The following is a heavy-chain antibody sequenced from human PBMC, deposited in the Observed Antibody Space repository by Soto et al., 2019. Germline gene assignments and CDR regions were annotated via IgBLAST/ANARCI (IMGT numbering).Heavy chain of an antibody. Sequence: GGSLRLSCAASGFSFSGYAMHWVRQSPGKGLEWVALISYVGSNKYYADSVKGRFTISRDNSKNTLYLQMNSLRAEDTAIYYCAKDGYYDVLTGRENWFDPWGQGTLVTVSS. CDR3: AKDGYYDVLTGRENWFDP. CDR2: ISYVGSNK. V-gene: IGHV3-30*18. CDR1: GFSFSGYA. J-gene: IGHJ5*02. D-gene: IGHD3-9*01.